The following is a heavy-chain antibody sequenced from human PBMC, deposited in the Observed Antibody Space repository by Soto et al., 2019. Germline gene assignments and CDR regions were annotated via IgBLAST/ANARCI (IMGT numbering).Heavy chain of an antibody. V-gene: IGHV1-69*12. J-gene: IGHJ6*02. CDR1: GGTFSSYA. CDR3: AXXXXDXXXXXXXXXXXXXMXX. Sequence: QVQLVQSGAEVKKPGSSVKVSCKASGGTFSSYAISWVRQAPGQGLEWMGGIIPIFGTANYAQKFQGRVTITADESTSTAYMELSSLRSEXXAVXXXAXXXXDXXXXXXXXXXXXXMXXWGQGTTVTVSS. CDR2: IIPIFGTA.